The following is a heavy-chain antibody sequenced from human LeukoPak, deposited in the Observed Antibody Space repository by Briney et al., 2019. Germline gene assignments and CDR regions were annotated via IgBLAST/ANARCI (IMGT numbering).Heavy chain of an antibody. J-gene: IGHJ4*02. V-gene: IGHV3-23*01. D-gene: IGHD5-24*01. CDR2: ISPSGDIK. CDR1: GFTFSRHG. CDR3: AKDDAWLQYND. Sequence: GGSLRLTCVASGFTFSRHGMNWVRQAPGRGLEWVSGISPSGDIKYYVDSVKGRFTVSRDNSKNTLYLQINSLRDEDTAVYYCAKDDAWLQYNDWGQGTLVTVSS.